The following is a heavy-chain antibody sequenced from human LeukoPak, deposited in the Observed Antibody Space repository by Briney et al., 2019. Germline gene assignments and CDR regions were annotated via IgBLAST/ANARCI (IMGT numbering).Heavy chain of an antibody. CDR1: GFTFSGYG. CDR3: AKDLRHLDY. CDR2: ILYDGSNK. V-gene: IGHV3-30*18. D-gene: IGHD4-17*01. J-gene: IGHJ4*02. Sequence: GGSLRLSCAASGFTFSGYGLHWVRQAPGKGLEWVALILYDGSNKYYADSVKGRFTISRDNSKNTLYLQMSSLRAEDTAVYYCAKDLRHLDYWGQGTLVTVSS.